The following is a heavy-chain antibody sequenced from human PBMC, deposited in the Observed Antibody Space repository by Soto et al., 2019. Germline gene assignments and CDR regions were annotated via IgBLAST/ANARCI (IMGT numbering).Heavy chain of an antibody. J-gene: IGHJ4*02. V-gene: IGHV3-23*01. Sequence: GGSLRLSCAASGFTFSSSAMSWVRQAPGKGLEWVSGISGSGGSTYYADSVKGRFTISRDNSKNTLYLQMNSLRAEDTAVYYCATRFTIVVVPADTFDYWGQGTLVTVSS. CDR2: ISGSGGST. CDR1: GFTFSSSA. D-gene: IGHD2-2*01. CDR3: ATRFTIVVVPADTFDY.